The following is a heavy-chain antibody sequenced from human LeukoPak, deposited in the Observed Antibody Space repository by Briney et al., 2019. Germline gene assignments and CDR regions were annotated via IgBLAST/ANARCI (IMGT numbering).Heavy chain of an antibody. CDR2: IYTSGST. CDR1: GGSISSGSYY. CDR3: ASFNYGSGRIDY. J-gene: IGHJ4*02. Sequence: PSETLSLTCTVSGGSISSGSYYWSWIRQPAGKGLEWIGRIYTSGSTNYNPSLKSRATISVDTSKNQFSLKLSSVTAADTAVYYCASFNYGSGRIDYWGQGTLVTVSS. D-gene: IGHD3-10*01. V-gene: IGHV4-61*02.